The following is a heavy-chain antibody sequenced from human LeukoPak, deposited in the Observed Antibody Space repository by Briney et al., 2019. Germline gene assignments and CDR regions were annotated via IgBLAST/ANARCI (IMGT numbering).Heavy chain of an antibody. CDR1: GFTFSSYG. CDR3: ARSNYYGSGSYYNHFDY. CDR2: IWYDGSNK. Sequence: GGSLRLACAASGFTFSSYGMHWVRQAPGKGLEWVAVIWYDGSNKYYADSVKGRFTISRDNSKNTLYLQMNSLRAEDTAVYYCARSNYYGSGSYYNHFDYWGQGTLVTVSS. J-gene: IGHJ4*02. D-gene: IGHD3-10*01. V-gene: IGHV3-33*01.